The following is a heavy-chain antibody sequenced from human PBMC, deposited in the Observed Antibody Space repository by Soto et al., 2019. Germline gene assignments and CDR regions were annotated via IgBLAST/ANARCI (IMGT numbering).Heavy chain of an antibody. CDR2: IVGSGCRT. D-gene: IGHD6-19*01. Sequence: EGQLLESGGGLVQPGGSLTLSCAASGFTFSAFALSWVRQAPGEGLEWVSGIVGSGCRTYYADSVKGRFTISRDNSKNTVYLQMSSLRAEDTAMYYCAKDPAGMYSSGWSQSFDFWGQGTQVTVSS. J-gene: IGHJ4*02. CDR3: AKDPAGMYSSGWSQSFDF. CDR1: GFTFSAFA. V-gene: IGHV3-23*01.